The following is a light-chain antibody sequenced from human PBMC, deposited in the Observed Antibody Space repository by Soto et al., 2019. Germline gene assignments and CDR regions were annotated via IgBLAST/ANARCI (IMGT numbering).Light chain of an antibody. Sequence: QSVLTQPSSASGTPGQRVAISCSGSSSNIGSNTVNWYHQLPGTAPRLLIYSTKQRPSGVPDRFSGSKSGTSASLAISGLQSEDEADYYCATWDDSLNGYVFGTGTKLTVL. CDR1: SSNIGSNT. CDR3: ATWDDSLNGYV. CDR2: STK. V-gene: IGLV1-44*01. J-gene: IGLJ1*01.